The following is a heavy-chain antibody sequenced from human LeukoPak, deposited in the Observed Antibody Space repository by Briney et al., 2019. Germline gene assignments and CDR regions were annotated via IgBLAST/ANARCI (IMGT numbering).Heavy chain of an antibody. J-gene: IGHJ4*02. Sequence: PGGSLRLSCVASGFTFSNSWMTWVRQAPGKGLEWVSAISGSGGSTYYADSVKGRFTISRDNSKNTLYLQMNSLRAEDTAVYYCAKDQPHTLWFGELWMEFGYWGQGTLVTVSS. CDR2: ISGSGGST. D-gene: IGHD3-10*01. V-gene: IGHV3-23*01. CDR3: AKDQPHTLWFGELWMEFGY. CDR1: GFTFSNSW.